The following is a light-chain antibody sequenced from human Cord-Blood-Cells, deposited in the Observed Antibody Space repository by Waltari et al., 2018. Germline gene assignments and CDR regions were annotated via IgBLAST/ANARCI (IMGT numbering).Light chain of an antibody. V-gene: IGKV3-11*01. Sequence: EIVLTQSPATLSFSPGDRATLSCSASQSVSSYLSWYQQKPVQPPSLLIYDASNRATGIPARFSGSGSGTDFTLTISSLEPEDFAVYYCQQRSNWPPYTFGQGTKLEIK. J-gene: IGKJ2*01. CDR2: DAS. CDR1: QSVSSY. CDR3: QQRSNWPPYT.